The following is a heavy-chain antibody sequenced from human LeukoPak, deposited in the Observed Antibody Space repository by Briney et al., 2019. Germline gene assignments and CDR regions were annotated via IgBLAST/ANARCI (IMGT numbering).Heavy chain of an antibody. Sequence: PSETLSLTCTVSGGSISSSSYYWGWIRQPPGKGLEWIGSIYYSGSTYYNPSLKSRVTISVDTSKNQFSLKLSSVTAADTAVYYCASQKVIRYFDWSFEFDYWGQGTLVTVSS. D-gene: IGHD3-9*01. J-gene: IGHJ4*02. CDR2: IYYSGST. CDR3: ASQKVIRYFDWSFEFDY. CDR1: GGSISSSSYY. V-gene: IGHV4-39*01.